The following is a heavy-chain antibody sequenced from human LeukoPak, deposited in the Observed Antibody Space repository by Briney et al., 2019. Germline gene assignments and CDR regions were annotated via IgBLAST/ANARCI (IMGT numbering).Heavy chain of an antibody. J-gene: IGHJ3*02. D-gene: IGHD2-2*01. CDR1: GYTFTSYA. V-gene: IGHV1-3*03. CDR3: ARELYCSSTSCRGPDAFDI. CDR2: INAGNGNT. Sequence: GASVKVSCKASGYTFTSYAMHWVRQAPGQRLEWMGWINAGNGNTKYSQEFQGRVTITRDTSASPAYMELSSLRSEDMAVYYCARELYCSSTSCRGPDAFDIWGQGTMVTVSS.